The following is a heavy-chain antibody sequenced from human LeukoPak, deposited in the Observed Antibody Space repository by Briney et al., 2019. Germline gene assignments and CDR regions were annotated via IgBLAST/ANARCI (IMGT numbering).Heavy chain of an antibody. Sequence: SETLSLTCSVSGYFISNGYYWGWMRQPPGKGLEWIGSIYHSGNTYYNPSLKSRFTISVDTSKNQFSLKLKSVTAADTAVYYCARGRDGYNSPPLDYWGQGTLVTVSS. CDR3: ARGRDGYNSPPLDY. D-gene: IGHD5-24*01. J-gene: IGHJ4*02. CDR2: IYHSGNT. CDR1: GYFISNGYY. V-gene: IGHV4-38-2*02.